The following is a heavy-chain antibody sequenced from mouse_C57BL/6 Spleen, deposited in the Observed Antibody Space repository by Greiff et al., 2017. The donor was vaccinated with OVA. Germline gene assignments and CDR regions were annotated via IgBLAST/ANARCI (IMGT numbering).Heavy chain of an antibody. J-gene: IGHJ1*03. D-gene: IGHD1-1*01. CDR3: ARQVYGSSYWYFDV. CDR2: ISSGGSYT. Sequence: EVHLVESGGDLVKPGGSLKLSCAASGFTFSSYGLAWVRQTPDKRLEWVATISSGGSYTYYPDSVKGRFTISRDNAKNTLYLQMSSLKSEDTARYYCARQVYGSSYWYFDVWGTGTTVTVSS. V-gene: IGHV5-6*01. CDR1: GFTFSSYG.